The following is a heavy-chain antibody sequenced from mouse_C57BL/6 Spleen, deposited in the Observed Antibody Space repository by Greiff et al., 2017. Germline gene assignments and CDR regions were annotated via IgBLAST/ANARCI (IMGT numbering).Heavy chain of an antibody. CDR3: ARGLLRDFDY. CDR1: GYTFTSYW. J-gene: IGHJ2*01. Sequence: VQLQQPGAELVKPGASVKLSCKASGYTFTSYWMQWVKQRPGQGLEWIGEIDPSDSYTNYNQKFKGKATLTVDTSSSTAYMQLSSLTSEDSAVYYCARGLLRDFDYWGQGTTLTVSS. CDR2: IDPSDSYT. D-gene: IGHD2-3*01. V-gene: IGHV1-50*01.